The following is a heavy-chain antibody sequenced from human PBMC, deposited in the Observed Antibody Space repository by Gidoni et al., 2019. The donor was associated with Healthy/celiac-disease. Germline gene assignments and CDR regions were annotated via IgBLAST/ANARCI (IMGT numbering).Heavy chain of an antibody. CDR1: GFTFSSYR. Sequence: EVQLVESGGGLVQPGGSLRLSCAASGFTFSSYRMHWVRQAPGKGLEWVSYISSSSSTIYYADSVKGRFTISRDNAKNSLYLQMNSLRAEDTAVYYCARDYDYDYIWGSYRPDVFDYWGQGTLVTVSS. J-gene: IGHJ4*02. CDR2: ISSSSSTI. V-gene: IGHV3-48*01. D-gene: IGHD3-16*02. CDR3: ARDYDYDYIWGSYRPDVFDY.